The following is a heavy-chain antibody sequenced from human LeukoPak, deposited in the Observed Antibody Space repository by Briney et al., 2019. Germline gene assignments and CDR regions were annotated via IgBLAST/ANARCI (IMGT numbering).Heavy chain of an antibody. CDR2: MYTSGST. V-gene: IGHV4-61*02. D-gene: IGHD5-12*01. CDR3: ARVIWLRQNWYFDL. J-gene: IGHJ2*01. Sequence: MTSETLSLTCTVSGGSISSGSYCWSWIRQPAGKGLEWIGRMYTSGSTNYNPSLKSRVTISVDTSKNQFSLKLSSVTAADTAVYYCARVIWLRQNWYFDLWGRGTLVTVSS. CDR1: GGSISSGSYC.